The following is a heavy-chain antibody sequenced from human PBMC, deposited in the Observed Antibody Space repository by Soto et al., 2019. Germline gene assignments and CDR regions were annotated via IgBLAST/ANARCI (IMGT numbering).Heavy chain of an antibody. CDR3: ARAYGDYYFDY. CDR1: GYTFTSYG. D-gene: IGHD4-17*01. V-gene: IGHV1-18*01. Sequence: ASVKVSCKASGYTFTSYGISWVRQAPGQGLEWMGWINTFKGDTHYAQKLQGRVTMTTDTSTSTAYMELRSLRSDDTAVYYCARAYGDYYFDYWGQGTLVTVSS. J-gene: IGHJ4*02. CDR2: INTFKGDT.